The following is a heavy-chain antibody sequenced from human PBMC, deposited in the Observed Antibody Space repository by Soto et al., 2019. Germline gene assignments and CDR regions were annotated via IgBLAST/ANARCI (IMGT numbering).Heavy chain of an antibody. Sequence: QVQLQESGPGLVKPSETLSLTCTVSDGSIGSYYWSWIRQPPGKGLEWIGYVSHSGSTNYNPSLTSRVTITLDTSKNQFSLRLSPVTAADTAVYYCAREGTTVDSYYYYGLEVWGQGTTVTVSS. J-gene: IGHJ6*02. CDR3: AREGTTVDSYYYYGLEV. CDR1: DGSIGSYY. CDR2: VSHSGST. V-gene: IGHV4-59*01. D-gene: IGHD1-1*01.